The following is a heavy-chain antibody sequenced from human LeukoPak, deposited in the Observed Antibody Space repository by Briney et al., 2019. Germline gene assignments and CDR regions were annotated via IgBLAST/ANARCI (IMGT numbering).Heavy chain of an antibody. V-gene: IGHV3-30*02. D-gene: IGHD2-2*01. CDR3: AKQERDCSSTSCYDGEDYYYYMDV. CDR2: IRDDGSNK. Sequence: GASVSRSCAASAFTVSSYGMDWVSQAPGKGREWVIFIRDDGSNKYYADSVRGRFTISRDNSNNPLHLQMNSLRAEDTAVYYCAKQERDCSSTSCYDGEDYYYYMDVWGKGPTVTVSS. CDR1: AFTVSSYG. J-gene: IGHJ6*03.